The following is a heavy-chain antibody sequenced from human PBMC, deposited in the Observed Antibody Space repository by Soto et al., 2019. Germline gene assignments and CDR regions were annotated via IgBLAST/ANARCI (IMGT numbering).Heavy chain of an antibody. CDR2: INPNSGGT. CDR1: GYTFTGYY. Sequence: QVQLVQSGAEVKKPGASVKVSCKASGYTFTGYYMHWVRQAPGQGLEWMGWINPNSGGTNYAQKFQGWVTMTRDTSISTAYMELSRLRSDDTAVYYCARVGCSGGSCFSKWFDPWGQGTLVTVSS. J-gene: IGHJ5*02. CDR3: ARVGCSGGSCFSKWFDP. D-gene: IGHD2-15*01. V-gene: IGHV1-2*04.